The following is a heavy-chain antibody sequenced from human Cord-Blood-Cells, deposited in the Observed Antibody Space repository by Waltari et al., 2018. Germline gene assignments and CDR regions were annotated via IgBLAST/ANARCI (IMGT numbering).Heavy chain of an antibody. V-gene: IGHV4-4*07. Sequence: QVQLQESGPGLVKPSETLSLTCTVSGGSISSYYWSWFRQPAGKGLEWIGRTYTSGSTNYNPSLRSGVTMSVDTSKNQFSLTLRSVTAADTAVYYCAREQSESYYDFWSGYYNNWFDPWGQGTLVTVSS. CDR2: TYTSGST. CDR3: AREQSESYYDFWSGYYNNWFDP. D-gene: IGHD3-3*01. CDR1: GGSISSYY. J-gene: IGHJ5*02.